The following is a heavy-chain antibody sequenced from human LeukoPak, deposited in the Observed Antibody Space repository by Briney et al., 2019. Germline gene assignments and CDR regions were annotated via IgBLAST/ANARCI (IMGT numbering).Heavy chain of an antibody. CDR3: AKRDYEFLTGYYAYFDY. CDR2: ISGNGGRI. J-gene: IGHJ4*02. D-gene: IGHD3-9*01. Sequence: GGSLRLSCAASGLTFSSFAMSWVRQAPGKGLEWVSGISGNGGRIYYADSVKGRFTTSRDNSKNTLHLQMNSLRAEDTAVYYCAKRDYEFLTGYYAYFDYWGQGTLVTVSS. CDR1: GLTFSSFA. V-gene: IGHV3-23*01.